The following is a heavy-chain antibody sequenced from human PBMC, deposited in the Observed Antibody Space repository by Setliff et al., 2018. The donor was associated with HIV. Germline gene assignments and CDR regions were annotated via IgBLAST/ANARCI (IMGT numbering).Heavy chain of an antibody. Sequence: SETLSLTCTVSGGSISRYYWSWIRQPAGMGLEWIGRFDSSGGTDYNPSLKSRVTISKDTSKNQLSLKLTSVTAADTAVYFCAGDYAGSGRPFDYWGQGTLVTVSS. J-gene: IGHJ4*02. D-gene: IGHD6-19*01. V-gene: IGHV4-4*07. CDR2: FDSSGGT. CDR1: GGSISRYY. CDR3: AGDYAGSGRPFDY.